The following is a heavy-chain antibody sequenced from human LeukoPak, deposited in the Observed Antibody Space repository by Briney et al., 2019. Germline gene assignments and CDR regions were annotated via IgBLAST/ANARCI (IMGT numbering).Heavy chain of an antibody. V-gene: IGHV3-48*01. CDR2: ISSSSNPI. Sequence: GGSLRLSCAASGFTFSHYSMNWVRQAPGKGLEWVSYISSSSNPIYYADSVKGRFTMSRDNAKNSLFLQMNSLRADDTALYYCAKGGSFRAFDYWGQGTLVTVSS. D-gene: IGHD6-13*01. CDR3: AKGGSFRAFDY. J-gene: IGHJ4*02. CDR1: GFTFSHYS.